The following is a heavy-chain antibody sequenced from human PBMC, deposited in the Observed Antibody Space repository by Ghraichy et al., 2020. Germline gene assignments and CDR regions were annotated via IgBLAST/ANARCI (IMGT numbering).Heavy chain of an antibody. CDR1: GGSISSSSYY. Sequence: SETLSLTCTVSGGSISSSSYYWGWIRQPPGKGLEWIGSIYYSGSTYYNPSLKSRVTISVDTSKNQFSLKLSSVTAADTAVYYCARPFREVDSQFYYYYYMDVWGKGTTVTVSS. J-gene: IGHJ6*03. D-gene: IGHD3-10*01. CDR3: ARPFREVDSQFYYYYYMDV. V-gene: IGHV4-39*01. CDR2: IYYSGST.